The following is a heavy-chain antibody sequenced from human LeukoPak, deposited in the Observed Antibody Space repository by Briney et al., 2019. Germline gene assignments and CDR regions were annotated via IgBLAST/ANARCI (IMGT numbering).Heavy chain of an antibody. D-gene: IGHD3-16*02. V-gene: IGHV3-74*01. Sequence: GRSLRLSCAASGFTFSSYWMHWVRQAPGKGLVWFSRMKTDGSSTSYADSVKGRFTISRDNAKNSLYLQMNSLRAEDTAVYYCARVPAGVIGMKDAFDIWGQGTMVTVSS. CDR2: MKTDGSST. J-gene: IGHJ3*02. CDR1: GFTFSSYW. CDR3: ARVPAGVIGMKDAFDI.